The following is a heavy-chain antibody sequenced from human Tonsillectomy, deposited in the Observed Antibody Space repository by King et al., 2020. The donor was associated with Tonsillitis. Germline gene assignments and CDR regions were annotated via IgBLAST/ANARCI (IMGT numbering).Heavy chain of an antibody. V-gene: IGHV1-18*01. J-gene: IGHJ4*02. CDR2: IIDDNGNT. CDR1: GYNFSSYG. Sequence: QLVQSGPEVKKPGASVKVSCKASGYNFSSYGVSWVRQAPGQGLEWMGWIIDDNGNTNYAQKLKGRVTITKNNSTNTPYMELRSLSSDDTAVYYCRLVDSSGPDYWGQGPLVTVSS. D-gene: IGHD2-15*01. CDR3: RLVDSSGPDY.